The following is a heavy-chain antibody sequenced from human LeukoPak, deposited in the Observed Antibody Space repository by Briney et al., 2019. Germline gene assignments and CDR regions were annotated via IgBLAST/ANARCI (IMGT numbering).Heavy chain of an antibody. J-gene: IGHJ4*02. CDR2: ISSSSSYI. CDR3: ARDREATIPHFDY. V-gene: IGHV3-21*01. CDR1: GFTFSSYW. D-gene: IGHD5-12*01. Sequence: GGSLRLSCAVSGFTFSSYWMSWVRQAPGKGLEWVSSISSSSSYIYYADSVKGRFTISRDNAKNSLYLQMNSLRAEDTAVYYCARDREATIPHFDYWGQGTLVTVSS.